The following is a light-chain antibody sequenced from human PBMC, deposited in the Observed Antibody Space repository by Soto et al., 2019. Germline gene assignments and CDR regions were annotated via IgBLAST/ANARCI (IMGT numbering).Light chain of an antibody. J-gene: IGKJ1*01. Sequence: DVVMTQSPDSLAVSLVERATINCKSSQSVLYSSINKNYLAWYQQKPGQPPKLFIYWASTRESGVPDRFSGSGSGTDFTLTISSLQPEDLAVYYCQQYYSTPWTFGQGTKVEIK. CDR3: QQYYSTPWT. CDR1: QSVLYSSINKNY. V-gene: IGKV4-1*01. CDR2: WAS.